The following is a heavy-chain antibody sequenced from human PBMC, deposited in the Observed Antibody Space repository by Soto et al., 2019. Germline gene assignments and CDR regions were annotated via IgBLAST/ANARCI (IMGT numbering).Heavy chain of an antibody. CDR1: GFTFSSYG. V-gene: IGHV3-33*01. Sequence: HPGGSLRLSCAASGFTFSSYGMHWVRQAPGKGLEWVAVIWYDGSNKYYADSVKGRFTISRDNSKNTLYLQMNSLRAEDTAVYYCARGGDIVVVPALDVWGQGTTVTVSS. CDR3: ARGGDIVVVPALDV. CDR2: IWYDGSNK. D-gene: IGHD2-2*01. J-gene: IGHJ6*02.